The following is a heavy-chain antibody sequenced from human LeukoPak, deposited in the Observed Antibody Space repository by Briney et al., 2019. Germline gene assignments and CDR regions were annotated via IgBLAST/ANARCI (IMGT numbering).Heavy chain of an antibody. CDR3: ARLAGAGSSGFDY. J-gene: IGHJ4*02. CDR1: GFTFSSYA. CDR2: ISSSSSYM. D-gene: IGHD1-26*01. Sequence: PGGSLRLSCAASGFTFSSYAMNWVRQAPGKGLEWVSSISSSSSYMKYAESVRGRFTISRDNAKNSLYLHMSSLRAEDTAVYYCARLAGAGSSGFDYWGQGTLVTVSS. V-gene: IGHV3-21*01.